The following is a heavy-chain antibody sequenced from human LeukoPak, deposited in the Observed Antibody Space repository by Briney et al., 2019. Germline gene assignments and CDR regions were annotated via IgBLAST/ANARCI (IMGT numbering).Heavy chain of an antibody. CDR2: IYTSGST. D-gene: IGHD3-16*02. Sequence: SETLSLTCTVSGGSISSGSYYWSWIRQPAGKGLEWIGRIYTSGSTNYNPSLKSRVTISVDTSKNQFSLELSSVTAADTAVYYCARDENGYVWGSFRAWGQGTLVTVSS. CDR1: GGSISSGSYY. J-gene: IGHJ5*02. CDR3: ARDENGYVWGSFRA. V-gene: IGHV4-61*02.